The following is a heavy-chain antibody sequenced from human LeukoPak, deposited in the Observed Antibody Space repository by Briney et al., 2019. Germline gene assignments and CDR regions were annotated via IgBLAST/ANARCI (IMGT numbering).Heavy chain of an antibody. J-gene: IGHJ4*02. Sequence: GGSLRLSCAASGFTFSSYSMNWVRQAPGKGLEWVSYISSSSSTIYYADSVKGRFTISRDNSKNSLYLQMNSLRTEDTALYYCAKDIDYGGNQIDYWGQGTLVTVSS. V-gene: IGHV3-48*04. CDR2: ISSSSSTI. CDR3: AKDIDYGGNQIDY. CDR1: GFTFSSYS. D-gene: IGHD4-23*01.